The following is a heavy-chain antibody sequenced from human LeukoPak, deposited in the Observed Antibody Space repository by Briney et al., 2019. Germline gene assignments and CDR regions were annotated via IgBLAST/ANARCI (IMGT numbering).Heavy chain of an antibody. CDR1: GFTFSSYA. CDR3: ARAVRLGITGTTHFDC. V-gene: IGHV3-30-3*01. CDR2: ISYDGSNK. Sequence: PGGSLRLSCAASGFTFSSYAMHWVRQAPGKGLEWVSAISYDGSNKYYADSVKGRFTISRDNSKNTLYLQMNSLRAEDTAVYYCARAVRLGITGTTHFDCWGQGTLVTVSS. J-gene: IGHJ4*02. D-gene: IGHD1-7*01.